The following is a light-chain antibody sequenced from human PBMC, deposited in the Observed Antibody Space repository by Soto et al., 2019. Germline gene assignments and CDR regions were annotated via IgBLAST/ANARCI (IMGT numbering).Light chain of an antibody. CDR1: SSDVGGYNY. Sequence: QSVLTQPRSVSGSPGQSVTISCTGTSSDVGGYNYVSWYQQHPGKAPKLMIYDVSKRPSGVPDRFSGSKSGNTASLTISGLQAEDEADYYCCSYAGSYFYVFGTGTKV. CDR3: CSYAGSYFYV. CDR2: DVS. V-gene: IGLV2-11*01. J-gene: IGLJ1*01.